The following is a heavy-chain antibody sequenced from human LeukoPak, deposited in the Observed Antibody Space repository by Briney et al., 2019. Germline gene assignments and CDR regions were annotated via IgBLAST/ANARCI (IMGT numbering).Heavy chain of an antibody. CDR3: AREYPGTATLIDY. CDR1: GFTFSSYA. Sequence: PGRSLRLSCAASGFTFSSYAMHWVRQAPGKGLEWVPVISYDGSNKYYADSVKGRFTISRDNSKNTLYLQMNSLRAEDTAVYYCAREYPGTATLIDYWGQGTLVTVSS. D-gene: IGHD2-21*02. CDR2: ISYDGSNK. V-gene: IGHV3-30-3*01. J-gene: IGHJ4*02.